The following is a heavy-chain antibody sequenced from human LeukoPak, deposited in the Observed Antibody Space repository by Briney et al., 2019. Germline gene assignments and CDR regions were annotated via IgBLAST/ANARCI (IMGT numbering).Heavy chain of an antibody. J-gene: IGHJ4*02. CDR1: GYTFTSYG. Sequence: ASVTVSCKASGYTFTSYGISWVRQAPGQGLEWMGWISAYNGNTNYAQKLQGKVTITTDTSKSTDYMDLNRLSYDDTAVPLCAREGSSSEYRGQGTPGTVSS. CDR2: ISAYNGNT. V-gene: IGHV1-18*01. D-gene: IGHD6-13*01. CDR3: AREGSSSEY.